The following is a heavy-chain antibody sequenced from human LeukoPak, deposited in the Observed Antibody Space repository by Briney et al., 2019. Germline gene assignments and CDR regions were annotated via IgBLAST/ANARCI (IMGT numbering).Heavy chain of an antibody. CDR3: ARSPWGVTAIFLDS. J-gene: IGHJ4*02. CDR1: GFTVSSNY. V-gene: IGHV3-53*01. CDR2: IYSGGST. D-gene: IGHD2-21*02. Sequence: GGSLRLSCAVSGFTVSSNYMSWVRQAPGKGLEWVSVIYSGGSTYYADSVKGRFTISRDNSKNTLYLQMNSLRAEDTAVYYCARSPWGVTAIFLDSWGQGTLVTVSS.